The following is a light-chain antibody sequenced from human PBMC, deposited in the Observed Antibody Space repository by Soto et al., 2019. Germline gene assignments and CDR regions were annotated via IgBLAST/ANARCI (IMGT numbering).Light chain of an antibody. V-gene: IGKV3-15*01. Sequence: EIVMTQSPATLSASPGERATLSCRASQSVNSNLAWYQQKPGQAPRLLIYGAATRATGIPARFSGSGSGTVFTRTISSLQSEDFAVYYCQQYNKWPPWTFGQGTKVEIK. J-gene: IGKJ1*01. CDR1: QSVNSN. CDR3: QQYNKWPPWT. CDR2: GAA.